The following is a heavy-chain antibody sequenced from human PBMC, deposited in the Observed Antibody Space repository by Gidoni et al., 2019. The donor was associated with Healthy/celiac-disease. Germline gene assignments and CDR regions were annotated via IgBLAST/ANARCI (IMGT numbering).Heavy chain of an antibody. CDR1: GFTFSSSG. D-gene: IGHD6-19*01. J-gene: IGHJ4*02. Sequence: QVQLVESGGGVVQPGRSLRLSCSASGFTFSSSGMHWVRQAPGKGLEWGAVIWYDGSNKYYADSVKGRFTISRDNSKNTLYLQMNSLRAEDTAVYYCARDPGGYSSGWHPFDYWGQGTLVTVSS. V-gene: IGHV3-33*01. CDR3: ARDPGGYSSGWHPFDY. CDR2: IWYDGSNK.